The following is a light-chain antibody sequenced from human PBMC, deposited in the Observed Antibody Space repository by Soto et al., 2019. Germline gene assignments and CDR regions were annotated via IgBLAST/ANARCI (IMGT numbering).Light chain of an antibody. J-gene: IGLJ1*01. CDR2: DVS. CDR3: SSFTSSTTRV. CDR1: SRDIGGYDY. Sequence: QSVLNQPSSVSGSPGQSITISCTGSSRDIGGYDYVSWYQQYPGKAPKLMIYDVSNRPSGVSNRFSGSKSGNTASLTISGLQADDEADYYCSSFTSSTTRVFGTGTKVTVL. V-gene: IGLV2-14*03.